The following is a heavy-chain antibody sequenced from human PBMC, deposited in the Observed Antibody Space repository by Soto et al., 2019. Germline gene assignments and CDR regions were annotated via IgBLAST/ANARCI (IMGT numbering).Heavy chain of an antibody. J-gene: IGHJ4*02. CDR1: GGSISSYY. CDR2: IYTSGST. Sequence: SETLSLTCTVSGGSISSYYWSWIRQPAGKGLEWIGRIYTSGSTNYNPSLKSRVTMSVDTSKNQFSLKLSSVTAADTAVYYCAGARYCNNGVCLEGVYYWGQGTLVTVYS. V-gene: IGHV4-4*07. D-gene: IGHD2-8*01. CDR3: AGARYCNNGVCLEGVYY.